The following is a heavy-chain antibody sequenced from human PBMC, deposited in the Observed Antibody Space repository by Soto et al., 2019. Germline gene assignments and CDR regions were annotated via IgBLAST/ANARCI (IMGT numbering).Heavy chain of an antibody. V-gene: IGHV3-23*01. J-gene: IGHJ4*02. Sequence: GSLRLSCAASGFTFYNYAMGWVRQAPGKGLEWVSAITGSGSDTYYVDSVKGRFTISRDNSENTLYLQMNSLRAEDTAIYYCAKRGSSSWSPHYYFDYWGQGTLVTVSS. D-gene: IGHD2-2*01. CDR2: ITGSGSDT. CDR3: AKRGSSSWSPHYYFDY. CDR1: GFTFYNYA.